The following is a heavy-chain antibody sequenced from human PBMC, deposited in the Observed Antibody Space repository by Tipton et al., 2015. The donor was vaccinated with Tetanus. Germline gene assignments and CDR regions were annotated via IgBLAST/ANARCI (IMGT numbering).Heavy chain of an antibody. V-gene: IGHV3-74*01. CDR2: INNRGAST. CDR1: GFNFTKYW. D-gene: IGHD3-10*01. CDR3: VKDRGTQSGSGTYNFDF. Sequence: SLRLSCAASGFNFTKYWMHWVRQAPGKGPVWLSRINNRGASTGYADSGKGRFVISRDNDRKTLYLDMHSLRAEDTAVYYCVKDRGTQSGSGTYNFDFWGQGVLVTVAS. J-gene: IGHJ4*02.